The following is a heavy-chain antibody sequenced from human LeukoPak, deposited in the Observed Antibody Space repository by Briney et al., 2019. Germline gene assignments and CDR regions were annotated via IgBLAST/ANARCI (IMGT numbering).Heavy chain of an antibody. D-gene: IGHD6-13*01. CDR1: GGSISGSSYY. Sequence: SETLSLTCTVSGGSISGSSYYWGWVRQPPGKGLEWIGYIYYSGSTYYNPSLKSRVTISVDTSKNQFSLKLNSVTAADTAVYYCARQLSIAAAGPLYWGQGTLVTVSS. J-gene: IGHJ4*02. CDR2: IYYSGST. CDR3: ARQLSIAAAGPLY. V-gene: IGHV4-39*01.